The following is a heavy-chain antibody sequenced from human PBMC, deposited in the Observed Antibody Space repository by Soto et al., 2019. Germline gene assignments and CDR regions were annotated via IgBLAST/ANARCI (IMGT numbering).Heavy chain of an antibody. CDR1: GFTFRDYA. CDR2: IWFNGNEK. J-gene: IGHJ4*02. Sequence: GGSLRLSCAASGFTFRDYAVHWVRQAPGQGLEWVAVIWFNGNEKYHADSVKGRFTISRDNSKNTAYLQMNSLRVEDTAVYYCSRDRGNLSPIDYWGQGTLVTVSS. V-gene: IGHV3-33*01. D-gene: IGHD3-10*01. CDR3: SRDRGNLSPIDY.